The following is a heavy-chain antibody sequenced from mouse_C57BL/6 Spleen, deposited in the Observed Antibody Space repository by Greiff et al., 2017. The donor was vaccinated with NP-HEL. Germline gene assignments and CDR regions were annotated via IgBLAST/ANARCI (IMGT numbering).Heavy chain of an antibody. CDR3: ARDYYGSLDAMDY. Sequence: VHLVESGPELVKPGASVKISCKASGYAFSSSWMNWVKQRPGKGLEWIGRISPGDGDTNYNGKFKGKATLTADKSSSTAYMQLSSLTSEDSAVYFCARDYYGSLDAMDYWGQGTSVTVSS. J-gene: IGHJ4*01. V-gene: IGHV1-82*01. D-gene: IGHD1-1*01. CDR1: GYAFSSSW. CDR2: ISPGDGDT.